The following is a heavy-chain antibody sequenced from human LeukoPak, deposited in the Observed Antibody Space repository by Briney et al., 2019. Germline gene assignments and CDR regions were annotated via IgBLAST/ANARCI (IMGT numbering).Heavy chain of an antibody. CDR1: GFTFDYYG. CDR3: ARDRYYDTSDFLDY. CDR2: INWNGGST. D-gene: IGHD3-22*01. V-gene: IGHV3-20*04. J-gene: IGHJ4*02. Sequence: PGGSLRLSCAASGFTFDYYGMTWVRPAPGKGLEWVSGINWNGGSTDYADSVKGRFTISRDNAKNSLYLQMNSLRADDTAFYYCARDRYYDTSDFLDYWGQGTLVTVSS.